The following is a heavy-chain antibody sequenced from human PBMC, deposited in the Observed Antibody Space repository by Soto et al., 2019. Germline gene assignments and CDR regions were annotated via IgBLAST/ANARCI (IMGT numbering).Heavy chain of an antibody. CDR1: GFTFSSYA. J-gene: IGHJ4*02. D-gene: IGHD2-21*01. Sequence: GGSLRLSCAASGFTFSSYAMHWVRQAPGKGLEYVSAISSNGGSTYYADSVKGRFTISRDNSKNTLYLQMGSLRAEDMAVYYCARVRDGYLDYWGQGTLVTVSS. V-gene: IGHV3-64*02. CDR2: ISSNGGST. CDR3: ARVRDGYLDY.